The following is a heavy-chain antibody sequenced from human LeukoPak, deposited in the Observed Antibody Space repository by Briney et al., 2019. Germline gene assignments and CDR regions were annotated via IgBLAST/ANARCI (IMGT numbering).Heavy chain of an antibody. D-gene: IGHD3-22*01. CDR3: ARGLRHDSSGYYDAYDI. V-gene: IGHV1-69*13. CDR1: GGTFSTSA. J-gene: IGHJ3*02. CDR2: IIPIFDTP. Sequence: SVKVSCKVSGGTFSTSAISWVRQAPGQGLEWMGGIIPIFDTPNYSQKFQGRVTITADESTSTAYMELNSLRSEDTAVYYCARGLRHDSSGYYDAYDIWGQGTMVTVSS.